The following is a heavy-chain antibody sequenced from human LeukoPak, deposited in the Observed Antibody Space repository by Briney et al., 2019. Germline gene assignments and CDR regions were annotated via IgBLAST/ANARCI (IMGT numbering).Heavy chain of an antibody. V-gene: IGHV3-15*01. CDR2: IKSKTDGGTT. J-gene: IGHJ3*01. D-gene: IGHD1-26*01. CDR3: TTGRRWELLAMDV. Sequence: GGSLRLSCAASGFTFSNAWMSWVRQAPGKRLEWVGRIKSKTDGGTTDYAAPVKGRFTISRDDSKNTLYLQMNSLKTEDTAVYYCTTGRRWELLAMDVWGQGTMVTVSS. CDR1: GFTFSNAW.